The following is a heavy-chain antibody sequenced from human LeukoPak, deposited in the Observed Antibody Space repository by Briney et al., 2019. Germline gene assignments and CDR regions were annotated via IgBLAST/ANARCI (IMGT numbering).Heavy chain of an antibody. CDR3: ASHYWNAFDI. Sequence: PSETLSLTCTVSGGSISSYYWSWIRQPPGKGLEWIGYIYYSGSTYYNPSLKSRVTISVDTSKNQFSLKLSSLTAADTAVYYCASHYWNAFDIWGQGTMVTVSS. J-gene: IGHJ3*02. V-gene: IGHV4-59*06. D-gene: IGHD1-1*01. CDR1: GGSISSYY. CDR2: IYYSGST.